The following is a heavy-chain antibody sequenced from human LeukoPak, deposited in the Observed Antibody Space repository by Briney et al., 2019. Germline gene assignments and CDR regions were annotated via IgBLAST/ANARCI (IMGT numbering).Heavy chain of an antibody. CDR3: AKDATPLTTVVTGGDY. D-gene: IGHD4-23*01. J-gene: IGHJ4*02. CDR1: GFTFSSYA. V-gene: IGHV3-23*01. Sequence: GGSLRLSCAASGFTFSSYAMSWVRQAPGKGLEWVSVISGSGGTTHYADSVKGRFTISRDNSNNTLHLQMNSLRADDTAIYYCAKDATPLTTVVTGGDYWGQGTLVTVSS. CDR2: ISGSGGTT.